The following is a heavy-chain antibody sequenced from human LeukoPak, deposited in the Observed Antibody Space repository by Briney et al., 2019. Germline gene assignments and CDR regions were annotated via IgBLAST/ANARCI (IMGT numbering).Heavy chain of an antibody. V-gene: IGHV4-59*01. CDR1: GGSISTYY. CDR2: TYYSGST. CDR3: ARVSKEFYYGMDV. Sequence: PSETLSLTCTVSGGSISTYYWSWIRQPPGEGLEWIGYTYYSGSTNYNPSLKSRVTISVDTSKNHFSLRLSSVTAADTAVYYCARVSKEFYYGMDVWGQGTTVTVSS. J-gene: IGHJ6*02. D-gene: IGHD3-10*01.